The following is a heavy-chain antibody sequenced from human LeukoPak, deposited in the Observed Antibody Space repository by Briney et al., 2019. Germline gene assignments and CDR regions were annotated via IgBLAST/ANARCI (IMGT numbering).Heavy chain of an antibody. CDR3: AKGYGQRLVNNWFDP. D-gene: IGHD6-13*01. CDR1: GFTFSSYS. Sequence: GGSLRLSCAASGFTFSSYSMNWVRQAPGKGLEWVSSISSSSSYIYYADSVKGRFTISRDNAKNSLYLQMNSLRAEDTAVYYCAKGYGQRLVNNWFDPWGQGTLVTVSS. J-gene: IGHJ5*02. V-gene: IGHV3-21*01. CDR2: ISSSSSYI.